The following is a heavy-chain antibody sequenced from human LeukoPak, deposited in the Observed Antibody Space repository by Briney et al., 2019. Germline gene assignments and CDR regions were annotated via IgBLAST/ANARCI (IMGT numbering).Heavy chain of an antibody. V-gene: IGHV3-23*01. CDR2: MSGSGGFT. J-gene: IGHJ6*02. CDR3: ANYLDYGMDV. CDR1: GFTLSSYA. Sequence: GGSLRLSCAASGFTLSSYAMSWVRQAPGKGLEWVSAMSGSGGFTYYADSVKGRFTISRDNSKNTLYLQMNSLRAEDTAVYYCANYLDYGMDVWGQGTTVTVSS.